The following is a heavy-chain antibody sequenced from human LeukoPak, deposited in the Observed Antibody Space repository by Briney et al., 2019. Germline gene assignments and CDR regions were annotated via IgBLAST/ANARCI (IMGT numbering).Heavy chain of an antibody. CDR2: IYYSGST. J-gene: IGHJ4*02. V-gene: IGHV4-59*08. CDR3: ARRRGGGYYGSGSYSFDY. CDR1: GGSISSYY. D-gene: IGHD3-10*01. Sequence: PSETLSPTCTVSGGSISSYYWSWIRQPPGKGLEGIGYIYYSGSTNYNPSLKTRVTISVDTSKNQFSLKLSSVTAADTAVYYCARRRGGGYYGSGSYSFDYWGQGTLVTVSS.